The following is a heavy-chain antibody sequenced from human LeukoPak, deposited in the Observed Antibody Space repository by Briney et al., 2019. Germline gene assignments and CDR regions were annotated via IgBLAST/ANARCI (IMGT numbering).Heavy chain of an antibody. CDR3: ARGLAYNYDTSAYFLDY. CDR2: ISGSGGST. Sequence: PGGTLRLSCAASGFTFSSYGMSWVRQAPGKGLEWVSAISGSGGSTYYADSVKGRFTISRDNSKNTLYLQMNSLRAEDTAVYYCARGLAYNYDTSAYFLDYWGQGTLVTVSS. V-gene: IGHV3-23*01. CDR1: GFTFSSYG. D-gene: IGHD3-22*01. J-gene: IGHJ4*02.